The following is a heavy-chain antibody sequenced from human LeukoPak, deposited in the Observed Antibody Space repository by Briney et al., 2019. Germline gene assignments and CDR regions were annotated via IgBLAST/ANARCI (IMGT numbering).Heavy chain of an antibody. V-gene: IGHV3-23*01. CDR3: AKDKRYSNYGYDY. J-gene: IGHJ4*02. CDR2: ISGSGGST. Sequence: GGSLRLSCAASGFTFSNYPMSWVRQAPGKGLEWVSAISGSGGSTYYADSVKGRFTISRDNSKNTLYLQMNSLRAEDTAVYYCAKDKRYSNYGYDYWGQGTLVTVSS. D-gene: IGHD4-11*01. CDR1: GFTFSNYP.